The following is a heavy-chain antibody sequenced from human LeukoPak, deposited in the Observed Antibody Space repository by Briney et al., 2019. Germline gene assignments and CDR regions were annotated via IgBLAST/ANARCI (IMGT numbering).Heavy chain of an antibody. V-gene: IGHV5-51*01. Sequence: GESLKISCKGSGYSFTSYWIGWVRPMPGKGLEWMGIIYPGDSDTRYSPSFQGQVTISADKSISTAYLQWSSLKASDTAMYYCARCSLTIFGVNYYYGMDVWGQGTTVTVSS. CDR1: GYSFTSYW. CDR2: IYPGDSDT. CDR3: ARCSLTIFGVNYYYGMDV. J-gene: IGHJ6*02. D-gene: IGHD3-3*01.